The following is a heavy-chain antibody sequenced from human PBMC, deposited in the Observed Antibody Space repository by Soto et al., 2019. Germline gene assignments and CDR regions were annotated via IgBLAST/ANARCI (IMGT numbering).Heavy chain of an antibody. CDR1: GGSISSSSYF. CDR2: INYRRTT. CDR3: AGLVACNGGSCKFAP. J-gene: IGHJ5*02. D-gene: IGHD2-15*01. V-gene: IGHV4-39*01. Sequence: QLQLQDSGPGLVTPSETLSLTCTVSGGSISSSSYFWAWVRQSPAKGLEWIGSINYRRTTFYSASLKNRFTLYIDSSRNQFSLTWNSVTAADTAVYFCAGLVACNGGSCKFAPWGQGNLVTVSS.